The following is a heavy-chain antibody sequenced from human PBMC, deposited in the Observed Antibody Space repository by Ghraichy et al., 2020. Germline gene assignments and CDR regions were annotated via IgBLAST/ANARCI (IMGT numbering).Heavy chain of an antibody. CDR2: INHSGST. V-gene: IGHV4-34*01. CDR3: ARAGSSVFGVVSWFDP. CDR1: GGSFSGYY. Sequence: SQTLSLTCAVYGGSFSGYYWSWIRQPPGKGLEWIGEINHSGSTNYNPSLKSRVTISVDTSKNQFSLKLSSVTAADTAVYYCARAGSSVFGVVSWFDPWGQGTLVTVSS. D-gene: IGHD3-3*01. J-gene: IGHJ5*02.